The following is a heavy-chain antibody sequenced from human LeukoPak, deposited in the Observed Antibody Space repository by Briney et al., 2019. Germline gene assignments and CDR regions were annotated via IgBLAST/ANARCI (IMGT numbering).Heavy chain of an antibody. CDR2: VNPNSGDT. CDR3: ARVQGDCSSTSCYAYFDY. V-gene: IGHV1-2*02. D-gene: IGHD2-2*01. CDR1: GGTFSSYA. J-gene: IGHJ4*02. Sequence: ASVKVSCKASGGTFSSYAISWVRQAPGQGLEWMGWVNPNSGDTYYAQKFQGRVTMTRDTSISTAYIELSRLRSDDTAVYYCARVQGDCSSTSCYAYFDYWGQGTLVTVSS.